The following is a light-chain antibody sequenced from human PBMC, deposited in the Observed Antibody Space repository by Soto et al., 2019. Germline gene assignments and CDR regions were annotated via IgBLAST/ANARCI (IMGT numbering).Light chain of an antibody. V-gene: IGLV2-8*01. J-gene: IGLJ2*01. CDR1: SSDVGSNRF. Sequence: QSALTQPPSASGSPGQSVTISCTGTSSDVGSNRFVSWYQQHPGKAPKLLIYEVSKRPSGVPDRFSASTSGNTASLTVSGLQADDEADYYCSSYAGNNNVIFGGGTKLTVL. CDR3: SSYAGNNNVI. CDR2: EVS.